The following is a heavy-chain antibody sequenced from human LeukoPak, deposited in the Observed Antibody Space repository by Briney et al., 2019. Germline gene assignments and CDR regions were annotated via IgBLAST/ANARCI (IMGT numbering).Heavy chain of an antibody. J-gene: IGHJ6*02. CDR3: ARDPQHSMDV. CDR1: GFTFSNHG. Sequence: GGSLRLSCAASGFTFSNHGIHWVRQAPGKGLGWVSAIWYDGSKRCYADSVKGRFTISRDDSKNTVYLQMNSLRADDTAVYYCARDPQHSMDVWGQGTTVTVSS. CDR2: IWYDGSKR. D-gene: IGHD5-18*01. V-gene: IGHV3-33*01.